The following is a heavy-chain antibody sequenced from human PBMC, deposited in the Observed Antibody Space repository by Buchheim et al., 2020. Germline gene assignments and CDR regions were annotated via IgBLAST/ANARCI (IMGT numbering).Heavy chain of an antibody. CDR3: ARLRGSGHPAY. CDR1: GGSINSYY. J-gene: IGHJ4*02. V-gene: IGHV4-59*08. D-gene: IGHD2-15*01. Sequence: QVQLQESGPGLVKPSETLSLTCTVSGGSINSYYWSWIRQPPGKGLEWIGYIYDSGSTNYNPSLKSRVNITVDTSTNQFFLKLSSVTAADTAVYYCARLRGSGHPAYWGQGTL. CDR2: IYDSGST.